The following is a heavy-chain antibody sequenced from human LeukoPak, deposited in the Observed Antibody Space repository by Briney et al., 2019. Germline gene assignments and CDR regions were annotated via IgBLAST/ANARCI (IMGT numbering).Heavy chain of an antibody. CDR1: GGSISTNY. CDR3: ARDQSGSYLN. D-gene: IGHD3-10*01. Sequence: SETLSLTCTVSGGSISTNYWSWIRQPPGKGLEWIGNIFYSGRNNYNPSLRSRVTMSVDTSKNQFSLKLSSVTAADTAVYYCARDQSGSYLNWGQGTLVTVSS. CDR2: IFYSGRN. J-gene: IGHJ4*02. V-gene: IGHV4-59*01.